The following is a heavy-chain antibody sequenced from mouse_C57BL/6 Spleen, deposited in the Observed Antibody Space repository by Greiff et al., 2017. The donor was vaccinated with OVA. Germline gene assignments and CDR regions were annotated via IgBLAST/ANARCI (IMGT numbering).Heavy chain of an antibody. CDR1: GFTFSSYG. CDR2: ISSGGSYT. J-gene: IGHJ4*01. D-gene: IGHD3-2*02. V-gene: IGHV5-6*01. Sequence: EVKLVESGGDLVKPGGSLKLSCAASGFTFSSYGMSWVRQTPDKRLEWVATISSGGSYTYYPDSVKGRFTISRDNAKNTLYLQMSSLKSEDTAMYYCARHEDSSGYVRYAMDYWGQGTSVTVSS. CDR3: ARHEDSSGYVRYAMDY.